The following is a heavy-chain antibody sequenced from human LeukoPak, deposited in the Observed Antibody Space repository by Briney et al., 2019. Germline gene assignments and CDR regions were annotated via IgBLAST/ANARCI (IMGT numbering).Heavy chain of an antibody. CDR1: GFTFSSYG. CDR3: SRDLSYGSLDS. CDR2: IKFDGTKT. Sequence: GTSLKLSCATSGFTFSSYGMHWVRQAPGKGLEWVAAIKFDGTKTYYADSVKGRSTISRDDSKNTVYLQMNSLRAEDTAVYYCSRDLSYGSLDSWGQGTLLTVSS. D-gene: IGHD5-18*01. J-gene: IGHJ4*02. V-gene: IGHV3-30*12.